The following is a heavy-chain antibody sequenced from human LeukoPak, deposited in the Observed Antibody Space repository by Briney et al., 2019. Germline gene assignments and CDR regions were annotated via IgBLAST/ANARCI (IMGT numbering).Heavy chain of an antibody. Sequence: GASVKVSCKASGGTFSSYTISWVRQAPGQGLEWMGRIIPILGIANYAQKFQGRVTITADKSTSTAYMDLSSLRSEDTAVYYCAREGPTMIVLADAFDIWGQGTMVTVSS. V-gene: IGHV1-69*04. CDR3: AREGPTMIVLADAFDI. J-gene: IGHJ3*02. CDR2: IIPILGIA. CDR1: GGTFSSYT. D-gene: IGHD3-22*01.